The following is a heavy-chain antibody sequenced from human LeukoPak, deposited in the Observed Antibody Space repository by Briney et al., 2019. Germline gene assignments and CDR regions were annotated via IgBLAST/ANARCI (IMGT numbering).Heavy chain of an antibody. CDR2: FDPEDGET. Sequence: ASVKFSCKVSGYTLTELSMHWVRQAPGKGLEWMGGFDPEDGETIYAQKFQGRVTMTEDTSTDTAYMELSSLRSEDTAVYYCATSGYSSSWYPCPYDYWGQGTLVTVSS. D-gene: IGHD6-13*01. CDR3: ATSGYSSSWYPCPYDY. CDR1: GYTLTELS. V-gene: IGHV1-24*01. J-gene: IGHJ4*02.